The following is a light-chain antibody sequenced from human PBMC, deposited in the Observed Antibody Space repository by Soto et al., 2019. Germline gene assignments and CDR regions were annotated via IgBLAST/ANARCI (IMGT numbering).Light chain of an antibody. CDR2: KAS. J-gene: IGKJ1*01. CDR3: QQYNSYWT. CDR1: QSISVW. V-gene: IGKV1-5*03. Sequence: DIQMPQSPSTLSASVGDSVTITCRASQSISVWLAWYQQKAGKAPNLLIYKASRLESGVPSRFSGSGSGTEFTLTISSLQPDDFATYYRQQYNSYWTVGQGTKVDIK.